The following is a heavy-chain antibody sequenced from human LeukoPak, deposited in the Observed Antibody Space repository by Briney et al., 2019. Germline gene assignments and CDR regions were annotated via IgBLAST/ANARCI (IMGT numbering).Heavy chain of an antibody. CDR1: GFTFSSYA. CDR3: AKDFKRKAYTYYFDY. Sequence: GGSLRLSCAASGFTFSSYAMSWVRQAPGEGLEWVSTISGSGTDTYYADSVKGRFTISRDNSKNTLYPQMNSLRAENTAVYHCAKDFKRKAYTYYFDYWGQGTLVTVSS. J-gene: IGHJ4*02. V-gene: IGHV3-23*01. CDR2: ISGSGTDT. D-gene: IGHD3-16*01.